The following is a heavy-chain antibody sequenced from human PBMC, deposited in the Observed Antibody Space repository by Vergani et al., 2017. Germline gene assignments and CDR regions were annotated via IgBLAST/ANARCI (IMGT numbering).Heavy chain of an antibody. J-gene: IGHJ4*02. V-gene: IGHV4-61*02. CDR2: NYTSGST. Sequence: QVQLQESGPGLVKPSQTLSLTCTVSGGSISSGSYYWSWIRQPAGKGLEWIGRNYTSGSTNYNPSLKSRVTISVDTSKNQFSLKLSSVTAADTAMYYCARGCSGGSCYSTFDYWGQGTLVSVSS. D-gene: IGHD2-15*01. CDR3: ARGCSGGSCYSTFDY. CDR1: GGSISSGSYY.